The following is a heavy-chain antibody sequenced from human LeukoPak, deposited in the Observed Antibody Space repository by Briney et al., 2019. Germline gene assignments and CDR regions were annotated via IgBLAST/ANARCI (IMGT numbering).Heavy chain of an antibody. Sequence: GGSLRLSCAASGFTFSIYAMSWVRQAPGKGLEWVSSISASGGSTYYADSVKGRFTISRDNSRNTLYLQMNSLRVEDTAMYFCAKDLSVPRNWYFDFWGQGTLVTVSS. CDR3: AKDLSVPRNWYFDF. CDR1: GFTFSIYA. D-gene: IGHD1-14*01. J-gene: IGHJ4*02. CDR2: ISASGGST. V-gene: IGHV3-23*01.